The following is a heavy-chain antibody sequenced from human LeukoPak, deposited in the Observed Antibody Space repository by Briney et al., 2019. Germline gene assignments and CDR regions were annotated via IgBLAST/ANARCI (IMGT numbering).Heavy chain of an antibody. CDR2: IYSGGST. CDR3: ARGGGFGELFYDALDI. Sequence: PGGSLRLSCAASGFTVSSNYMSWVRQAPGKGLEWVSVIYSGGSTYYADSVKGRFTISRDNSKNTLYLQMNSLRAEDTAVYYCARGGGFGELFYDALDIWGQGTMVTVSS. D-gene: IGHD3-10*01. V-gene: IGHV3-66*01. CDR1: GFTVSSNY. J-gene: IGHJ3*02.